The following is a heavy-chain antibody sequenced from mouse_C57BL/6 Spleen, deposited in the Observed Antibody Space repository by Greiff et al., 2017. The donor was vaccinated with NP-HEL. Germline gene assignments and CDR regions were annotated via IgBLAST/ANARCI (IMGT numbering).Heavy chain of an antibody. CDR2: ISYDGSN. Sequence: EVQLQQSGPGLVKPSQSLSLTCSVTGYSITSGYYWNWIRQFPGNKLEWMGYISYDGSNNYNPSLKNRISITRDTSKNQCFLKLNSVTTEDTATYYCARENFYYYAMDYWGQGTSVTVSS. CDR1: GYSITSGYY. CDR3: ARENFYYYAMDY. J-gene: IGHJ4*01. V-gene: IGHV3-6*01.